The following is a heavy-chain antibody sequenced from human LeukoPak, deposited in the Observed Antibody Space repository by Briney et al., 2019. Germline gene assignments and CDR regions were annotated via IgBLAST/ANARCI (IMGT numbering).Heavy chain of an antibody. Sequence: SETLSLTCAVYGGSFSGYYWSWIRQPPGKGLEWIGEINHSGSTNYNPSLKSRVTISVDTSKNQFSLKLSSATAADTAVYYCAREKGRGYSYGFYYMDVWGKGTTVTVSS. CDR1: GGSFSGYY. J-gene: IGHJ6*03. CDR3: AREKGRGYSYGFYYMDV. CDR2: INHSGST. V-gene: IGHV4-34*01. D-gene: IGHD5-18*01.